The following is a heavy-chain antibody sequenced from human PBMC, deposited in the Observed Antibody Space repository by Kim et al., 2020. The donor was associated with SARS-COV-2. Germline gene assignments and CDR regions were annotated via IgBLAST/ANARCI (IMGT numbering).Heavy chain of an antibody. CDR1: GFTFTNYA. CDR2: FTGGDVT. J-gene: IGHJ4*02. D-gene: IGHD3-10*01. Sequence: GGSLRLSCAASGFTFTNYAMTWVRQAPGKGLEWVSSFTGGDVTKYSVSAKDRFTFSSSNSANILYLQLNSLRADDTAVYYCGVYHGAGCHCAYWGPGTLV. V-gene: IGHV3-23*01. CDR3: GVYHGAGCHCAY.